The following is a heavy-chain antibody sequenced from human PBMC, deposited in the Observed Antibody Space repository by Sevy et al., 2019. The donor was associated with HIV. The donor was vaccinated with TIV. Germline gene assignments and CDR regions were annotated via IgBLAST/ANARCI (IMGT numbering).Heavy chain of an antibody. V-gene: IGHV4-59*01. CDR1: GGSISSYY. D-gene: IGHD2-2*02. J-gene: IGHJ4*02. Sequence: SETLSLTCTVSGGSISSYYWSWIRQPPGKGLEWIGYIYYSGGTNYNPSLKSRVTISVDTSKNQFSLKLSSGTAADTAVYYCARDAIEMFDYWGQGTLVTVSS. CDR3: ARDAIEMFDY. CDR2: IYYSGGT.